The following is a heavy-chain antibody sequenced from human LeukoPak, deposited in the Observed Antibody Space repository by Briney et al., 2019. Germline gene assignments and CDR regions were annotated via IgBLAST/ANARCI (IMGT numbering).Heavy chain of an antibody. D-gene: IGHD2/OR15-2a*01. J-gene: IGHJ4*02. CDR3: AKINHRGNIN. Sequence: SETLSLTCAVSGYSISSGFYWAWIRQPPGKGLEWVGSIYHSGSTFYNPSLKSRVTISVDTSKNQFSLRLSSMTAADTAVYYCAKINHRGNINWGQGTLVTVSS. V-gene: IGHV4-38-2*01. CDR1: GYSISSGFY. CDR2: IYHSGST.